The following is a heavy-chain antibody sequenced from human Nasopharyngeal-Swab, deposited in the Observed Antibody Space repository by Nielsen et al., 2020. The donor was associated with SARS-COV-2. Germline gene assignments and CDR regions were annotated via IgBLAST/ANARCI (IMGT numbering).Heavy chain of an antibody. Sequence: SETPSLTCGVYGGSFSSYYWSWIRQPPGKGLEWIGEINHSGSTNYNPSLESRVTLSVDTSKNQFSLNLISVTAADTAVYYCATTGYSSVYYVHWGQGVLVTVSS. CDR2: INHSGST. D-gene: IGHD6-25*01. J-gene: IGHJ4*02. CDR1: GGSFSSYY. V-gene: IGHV4-34*01. CDR3: ATTGYSSVYYVH.